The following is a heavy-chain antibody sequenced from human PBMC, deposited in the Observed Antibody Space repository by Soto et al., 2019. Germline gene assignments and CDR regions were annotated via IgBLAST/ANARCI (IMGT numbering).Heavy chain of an antibody. CDR3: AKDIGLELRDDAFDI. CDR1: GFRFEDHA. CDR2: ISWNSGSI. J-gene: IGHJ3*02. D-gene: IGHD1-7*01. Sequence: LRLSCLVSGFRFEDHAMHWVRQAPGKGLEWVSGISWNSGSIGYADSVKGRFTISRDNAKNSLYLQMNSLRAGDTALYYCAKDIGLELRDDAFDIWGQGTMVTVSS. V-gene: IGHV3-9*01.